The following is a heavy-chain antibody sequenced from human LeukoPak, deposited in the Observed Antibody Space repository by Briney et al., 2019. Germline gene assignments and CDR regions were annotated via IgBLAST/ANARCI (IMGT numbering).Heavy chain of an antibody. CDR1: GFTFSSYW. CDR2: IGTDGSST. CDR3: ASYRVTAAGSNY. D-gene: IGHD6-13*01. V-gene: IGHV3-74*01. Sequence: GGSLRLSCAASGFTFSSYWMHWVRQAPGKGLVWVSHIGTDGSSTSYADSVKGRFTISRDNAKNTLYLQMNSLRAEDTAVYYCASYRVTAAGSNYWGQGTLVTVSS. J-gene: IGHJ4*02.